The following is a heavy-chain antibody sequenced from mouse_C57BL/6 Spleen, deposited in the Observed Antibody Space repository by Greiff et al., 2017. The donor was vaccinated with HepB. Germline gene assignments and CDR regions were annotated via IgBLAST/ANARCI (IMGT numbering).Heavy chain of an antibody. D-gene: IGHD1-1*01. J-gene: IGHJ2*01. CDR1: GFTFSSYA. CDR2: ISDGGSYT. Sequence: EVQLVESGGGLVKPGGSLKLSCAASGFTFSSYAMSWVRQTPEKRLEWVATISDGGSYTYYPDNVKGRFTISRDNAKNNLYLQMSHLKSEDPAIYYCAGASDYYGSSVYYFDYWGQGTTLTVSS. V-gene: IGHV5-4*01. CDR3: AGASDYYGSSVYYFDY.